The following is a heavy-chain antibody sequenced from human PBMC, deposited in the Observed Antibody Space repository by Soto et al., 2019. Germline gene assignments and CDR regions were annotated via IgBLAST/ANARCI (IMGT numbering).Heavy chain of an antibody. J-gene: IGHJ4*02. CDR1: GFTFSSYS. D-gene: IGHD1-26*01. CDR3: ARDGNSGSFDY. Sequence: GGSLRLSCAASGFTFSSYSMNWVRQAPGKGLEWVSSISSSSSYIYFADSVKGRFTISRDNAKNSLYLQMNSLRAEDTAVYYCARDGNSGSFDYWGQGTLVTVSS. V-gene: IGHV3-21*01. CDR2: ISSSSSYI.